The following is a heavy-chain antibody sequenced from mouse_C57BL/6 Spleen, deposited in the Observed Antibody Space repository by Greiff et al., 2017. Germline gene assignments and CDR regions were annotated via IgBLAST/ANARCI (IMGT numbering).Heavy chain of an antibody. CDR2: ISSGSSTI. CDR1: GFTFSDYG. D-gene: IGHD2-1*01. V-gene: IGHV5-17*01. CDR3: ARENGNYGYYFDY. Sequence: EVKLMESGGGLVKPGGSLKLSCAASGFTFSDYGMHWVRQAPETGLEWVAYISSGSSTIYYADTVKGRFTISRDNAKNTLFLQMTSLRSEDTAMYYCARENGNYGYYFDYWGQGTTLTVSS. J-gene: IGHJ2*01.